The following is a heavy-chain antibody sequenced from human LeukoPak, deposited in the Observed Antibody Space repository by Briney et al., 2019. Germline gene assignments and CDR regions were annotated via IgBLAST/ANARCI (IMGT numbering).Heavy chain of an antibody. CDR1: GXTFSDYY. CDR3: ARVGIEVTVAGDAFDI. Sequence: PGGSLRLSCAASGXTFSDYYMSWIRQAPGKGLEWVSYISSSSSYTNYADSVKGRFTISRDNAKNSLYLQMNSLRAEDTAVYYCARVGIEVTVAGDAFDIWGQGTMVTVSS. V-gene: IGHV3-11*05. CDR2: ISSSSSYT. D-gene: IGHD6-19*01. J-gene: IGHJ3*02.